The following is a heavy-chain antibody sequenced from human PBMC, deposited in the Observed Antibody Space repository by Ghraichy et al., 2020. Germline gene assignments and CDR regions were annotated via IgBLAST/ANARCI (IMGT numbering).Heavy chain of an antibody. CDR1: GFTFSSYA. Sequence: GGSLRLSCVASGFTFSSYALNWVRQPPGKGLEFISSISRTSRDIYFADSVKGRFTISRDNAKNSLYLQMDSLRAEDTGVYYCARDFSDDCKSTSCYTDWGQGTLVTVSS. D-gene: IGHD2-2*02. CDR2: ISRTSRDI. J-gene: IGHJ4*02. V-gene: IGHV3-21*01. CDR3: ARDFSDDCKSTSCYTD.